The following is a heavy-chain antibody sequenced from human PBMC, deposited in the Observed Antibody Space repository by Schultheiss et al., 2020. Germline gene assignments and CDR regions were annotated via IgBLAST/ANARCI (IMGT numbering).Heavy chain of an antibody. Sequence: GSLRLSCAVSGGSISDHYWSWVRQPPGKGLEWIGYISHSARTNYNSSLESRITISFDTSRTQFSLKLSSVTAADTAVYYCARGGRYSYGGGDMDVWGKGTTVTVSS. CDR1: GGSISDHY. D-gene: IGHD5-18*01. J-gene: IGHJ6*03. V-gene: IGHV4-59*11. CDR3: ARGGRYSYGGGDMDV. CDR2: ISHSART.